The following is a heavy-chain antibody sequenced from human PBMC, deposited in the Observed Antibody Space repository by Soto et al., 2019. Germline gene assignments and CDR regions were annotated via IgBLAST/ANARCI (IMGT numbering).Heavy chain of an antibody. D-gene: IGHD1-26*01. Sequence: SETLSLTCTVSGGSIISYYWSWIRQPPGKGLEWIGYIYYSGSTNYNPSLKSRVTISVDTSKNQFSLKLSSVTAADTAVYYCARDLGRWELLGGHWFDPWGQGTLVTVSS. J-gene: IGHJ5*02. V-gene: IGHV4-59*01. CDR3: ARDLGRWELLGGHWFDP. CDR1: GGSIISYY. CDR2: IYYSGST.